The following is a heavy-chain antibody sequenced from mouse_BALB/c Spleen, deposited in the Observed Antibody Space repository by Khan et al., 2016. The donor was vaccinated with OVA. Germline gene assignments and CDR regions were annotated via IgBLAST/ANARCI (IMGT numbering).Heavy chain of an antibody. CDR2: IWSGGST. CDR1: GFSLTSYG. V-gene: IGHV2-2*02. J-gene: IGHJ3*01. D-gene: IGHD1-1*01. Sequence: QVQLKESGPGLVQPSQSLSITCTVSGFSLTSYGVHWVRQSPRKGLEWLGVIWSGGSTDYNAAFISRLSISKDNSKSQVFFKMNSLQANDTAIYYCARRGYSVSSGFPYWGQGTLVTVSA. CDR3: ARRGYSVSSGFPY.